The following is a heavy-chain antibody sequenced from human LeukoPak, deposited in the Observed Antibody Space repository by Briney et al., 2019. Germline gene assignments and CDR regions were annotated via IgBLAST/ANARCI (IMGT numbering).Heavy chain of an antibody. V-gene: IGHV3-21*01. CDR2: ISSSSSYI. D-gene: IGHD2-2*01. J-gene: IGHJ6*03. Sequence: GRSLRLSCAASGFTFSSYSMSWVRQAPGKGLEWVSSISSSSSYIYYADSVKGRFTISRDNAKNSLYLQRNSQRAEDTAVYYCARASGGTSRDYYYMDVWGKGTTVTVSS. CDR3: ARASGGTSRDYYYMDV. CDR1: GFTFSSYS.